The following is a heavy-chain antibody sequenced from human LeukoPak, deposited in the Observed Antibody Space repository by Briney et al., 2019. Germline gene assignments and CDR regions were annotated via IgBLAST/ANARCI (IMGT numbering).Heavy chain of an antibody. J-gene: IGHJ5*02. CDR2: ISYDGSNE. CDR1: GFTFSSNG. V-gene: IGHV3-30*18. D-gene: IGHD6-13*01. Sequence: PGGSLRLSCAAPGFTFSSNGMHWVRQAPGRGLDWVAFISYDGSNEYYADSVKGRFTISRDNSKNTLYLQMNSLRPEDTAVYYCAKNPSGVDIAATEPWGQGTLVTVPS. CDR3: AKNPSGVDIAATEP.